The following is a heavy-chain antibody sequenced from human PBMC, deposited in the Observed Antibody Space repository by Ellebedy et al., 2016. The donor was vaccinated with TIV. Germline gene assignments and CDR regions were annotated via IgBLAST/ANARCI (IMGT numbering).Heavy chain of an antibody. Sequence: ASVKVSXXASGYTFTSYAMHWVRQAPGQRLEWMGWINAGNGNTKYSQKFQGRVTITRDTSASTAYMELSSLRSEDTAVYYCASPHQDVRSLDYWGQGTLVTVSS. J-gene: IGHJ4*02. CDR3: ASPHQDVRSLDY. V-gene: IGHV1-3*01. CDR1: GYTFTSYA. D-gene: IGHD2-15*01. CDR2: INAGNGNT.